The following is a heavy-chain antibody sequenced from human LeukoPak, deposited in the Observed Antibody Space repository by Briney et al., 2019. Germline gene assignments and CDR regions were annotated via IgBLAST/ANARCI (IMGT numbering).Heavy chain of an antibody. V-gene: IGHV3-7*01. J-gene: IGHJ4*02. CDR3: ARYGGDDSSGYSQKPVYFDY. CDR1: GFTFSSYW. D-gene: IGHD3-22*01. Sequence: PGGSLRLSCAASGFTFSSYWMSWVRQAPGKGLEWVANIKQDGSEKYYVDSVKGRFTISRDNAKNSLYLQMNSLRAEDTAVYYCARYGGDDSSGYSQKPVYFDYWGQGTLVTVSS. CDR2: IKQDGSEK.